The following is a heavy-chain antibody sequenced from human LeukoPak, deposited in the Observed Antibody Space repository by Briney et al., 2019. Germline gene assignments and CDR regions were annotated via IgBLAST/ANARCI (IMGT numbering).Heavy chain of an antibody. Sequence: ASVKVSCKASGYTFTGYYMHWVRQAPGQGLEWMGIINPSGGSTSYAQKFQGRVTMTRDTSTSTVYMELSSLRSEDTAVYYCARDQHYGDYAYYFDYWGQGTLVTVSS. CDR3: ARDQHYGDYAYYFDY. CDR2: INPSGGST. CDR1: GYTFTGYY. V-gene: IGHV1-46*01. J-gene: IGHJ4*02. D-gene: IGHD4-17*01.